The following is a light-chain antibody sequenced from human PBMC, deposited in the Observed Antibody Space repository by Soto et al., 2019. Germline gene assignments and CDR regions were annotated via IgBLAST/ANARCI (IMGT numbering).Light chain of an antibody. Sequence: QSVLTQPPSASGTPGQRVTISCSGSSSNIGGNTVNWYQQLPGTAPKLLIYGNNQRPSGVPDQFSGSKSDTSASLAISGLQSEDEADYYCAPWDDRLNCHVLGTGTKVTV. CDR1: SSNIGGNT. V-gene: IGLV1-44*01. CDR2: GNN. CDR3: APWDDRLNCHV. J-gene: IGLJ1*01.